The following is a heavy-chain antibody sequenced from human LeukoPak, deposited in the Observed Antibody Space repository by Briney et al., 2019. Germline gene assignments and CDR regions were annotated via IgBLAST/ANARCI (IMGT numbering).Heavy chain of an antibody. Sequence: PSQTLSLTCTVSGRSISSAGYYCSWIRQHPGKGLEWIGYSYYTGRTYYNPSLKSRVTISVDTSKKHFPLNMTSATAASTRVYNCPRTIVPNSSVVAFAYRGQGTLVTVSS. CDR1: GRSISSAGYY. V-gene: IGHV4-31*03. CDR2: SYYTGRT. CDR3: PRTIVPNSSVVAFAY. J-gene: IGHJ4*02. D-gene: IGHD6-6*01.